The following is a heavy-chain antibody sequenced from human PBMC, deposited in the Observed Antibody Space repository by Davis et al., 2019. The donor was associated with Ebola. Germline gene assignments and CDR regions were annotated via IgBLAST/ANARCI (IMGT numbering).Heavy chain of an antibody. Sequence: GESLKISCAASGFTFSRYWMIWVRQAPGKGLEWVATINQNGNELYYVDSAKGRFTISRDNARNSLSLQMTSLRAEDTAVYYCAKRELPAAHADCWGQGTLVTVSS. CDR2: INQNGNEL. D-gene: IGHD2-2*01. CDR3: AKRELPAAHADC. V-gene: IGHV3-7*03. CDR1: GFTFSRYW. J-gene: IGHJ4*02.